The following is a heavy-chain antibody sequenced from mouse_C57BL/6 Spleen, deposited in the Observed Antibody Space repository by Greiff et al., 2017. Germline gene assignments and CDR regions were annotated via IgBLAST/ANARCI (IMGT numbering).Heavy chain of an antibody. D-gene: IGHD2-3*01. V-gene: IGHV2-2*01. J-gene: IGHJ4*01. CDR2: LWSGGST. CDR3: ATDGYYGAMDY. CDR1: GFSLTSYG. Sequence: VQLQQSGPGLVQPSQSLSITCTVTGFSLTSYGVHWVRQPPGKGLEWLGVLWSGGSTDYNAAFISRLSISKNTSKSQVFFKMNSLKADDAAIYYCATDGYYGAMDYWGQGTSVTVSS.